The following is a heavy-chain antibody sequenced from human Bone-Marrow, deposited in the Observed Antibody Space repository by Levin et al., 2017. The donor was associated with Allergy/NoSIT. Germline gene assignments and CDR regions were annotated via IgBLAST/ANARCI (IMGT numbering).Heavy chain of an antibody. CDR1: GGNFNTYF. CDR3: ARERSGGSLFDI. D-gene: IGHD1-26*01. J-gene: IGHJ3*02. V-gene: IGHV1-69*06. Sequence: ASVKVSCKASGGNFNTYFMSWLRQAPGQGLEWMGGILPIFGTVKNAQKFQGRVTITADKSTGTAYMELSSLRYEDTAVYYCARERSGGSLFDIWGQGTMVTVSS. CDR2: ILPIFGTV.